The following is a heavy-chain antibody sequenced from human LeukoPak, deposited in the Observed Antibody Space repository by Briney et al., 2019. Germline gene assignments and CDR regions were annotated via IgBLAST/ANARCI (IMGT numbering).Heavy chain of an antibody. CDR2: IYYSGST. D-gene: IGHD2-2*01. CDR3: ARSRHGWFDP. V-gene: IGHV4-59*01. CDR1: GGSISSYY. Sequence: SETLSLTCTVSGGSISSYYWSWIRQPPGKGLEWIGYIYYSGSTNYNPSLKSRVTISVDTSKNQFSLKLSSVTAADTAVYYCARSRHGWFDPWGQGTLVTVSS. J-gene: IGHJ5*02.